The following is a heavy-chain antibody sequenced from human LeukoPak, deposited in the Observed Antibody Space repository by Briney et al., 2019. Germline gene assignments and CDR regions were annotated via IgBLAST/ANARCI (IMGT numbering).Heavy chain of an antibody. J-gene: IGHJ1*01. CDR1: GGSISSYY. CDR2: IYTSGST. CDR3: AREVVGTPIAVAGTYFQH. D-gene: IGHD6-19*01. V-gene: IGHV4-4*07. Sequence: PPETLSLTCTVSGGSISSYYWSWIRQPAGKGLEWIGRIYTSGSTNYNPSLKSRVTMSVDTSKNQFSLKLSSVTAADTAVYYCAREVVGTPIAVAGTYFQHWGQGTLVTVSS.